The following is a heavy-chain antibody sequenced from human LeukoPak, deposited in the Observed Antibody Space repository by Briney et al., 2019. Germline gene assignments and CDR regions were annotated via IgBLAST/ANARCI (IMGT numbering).Heavy chain of an antibody. V-gene: IGHV4-4*07. J-gene: IGHJ4*02. Sequence: PSETLSLTCTVSGGSISSYYWSWIRQPAGKGLEWIGRIYTSGSTNYNPSLKSRVTMSVDTSKNQFSLKLSSVTAADTAVYYCARDISLWFGESIFDYWGQGTLVTVSS. CDR2: IYTSGST. D-gene: IGHD3-10*01. CDR3: ARDISLWFGESIFDY. CDR1: GGSISSYY.